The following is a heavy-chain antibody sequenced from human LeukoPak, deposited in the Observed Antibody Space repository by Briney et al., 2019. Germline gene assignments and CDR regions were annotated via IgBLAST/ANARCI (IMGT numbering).Heavy chain of an antibody. Sequence: ASVKVSCKASGYTFTSYDINWVRQATGQGLEWMGWINPNSGGTNYAQKFQGRVTMTRDTSISTAYMELSRLRSDDTAVYYCARDLGYCTNGVCYTGFDPWGQGTLVTVSS. D-gene: IGHD2-8*01. CDR2: INPNSGGT. CDR1: GYTFTSYD. CDR3: ARDLGYCTNGVCYTGFDP. J-gene: IGHJ5*02. V-gene: IGHV1-2*02.